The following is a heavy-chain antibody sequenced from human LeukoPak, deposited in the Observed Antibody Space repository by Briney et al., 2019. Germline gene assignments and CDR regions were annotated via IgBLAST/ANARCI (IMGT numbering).Heavy chain of an antibody. CDR3: ARGGGSSWSSNYYYYMDV. D-gene: IGHD6-13*01. CDR1: GGSISSYY. Sequence: PSETLSLTCTVSGGSISSYYWSWIRQPAGKGLEWIGRIYTSGSTNYNPSLKSRVTMSVDTSKNQFSLKLSSVTAADTAVYYCARGGGSSWSSNYYYYMDVWGKGTTVTISS. CDR2: IYTSGST. V-gene: IGHV4-4*07. J-gene: IGHJ6*03.